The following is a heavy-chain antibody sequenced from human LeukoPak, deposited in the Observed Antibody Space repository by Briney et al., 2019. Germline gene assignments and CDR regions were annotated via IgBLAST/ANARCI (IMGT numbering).Heavy chain of an antibody. D-gene: IGHD6-13*01. V-gene: IGHV4-34*01. CDR3: ARGRQLVLLRKRNWFDP. CDR2: INHSGST. Sequence: SETLSLTCAVYGGSFSGYYWSWIRQPPGKGLEWSEEINHSGSTNYNPSLKSRVTISVDTSKNQFSLKLSSVTAADTAVYYCARGRQLVLLRKRNWFDPWGQGILVTVSS. CDR1: GGSFSGYY. J-gene: IGHJ5*02.